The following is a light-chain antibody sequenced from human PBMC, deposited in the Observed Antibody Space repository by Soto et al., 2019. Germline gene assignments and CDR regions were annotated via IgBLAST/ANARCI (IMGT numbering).Light chain of an antibody. CDR1: QTISTN. Sequence: EIVMTQFPATLSVSPGERATLSCRAGQTISTNLAWYQQKPGQAPRLLIYGASIRATGIPARFSGSGSGTEFTLTISSLQSEDFAVYYCHQYGKWPPETFGPGTKVDIK. CDR3: HQYGKWPPET. V-gene: IGKV3-15*01. CDR2: GAS. J-gene: IGKJ3*01.